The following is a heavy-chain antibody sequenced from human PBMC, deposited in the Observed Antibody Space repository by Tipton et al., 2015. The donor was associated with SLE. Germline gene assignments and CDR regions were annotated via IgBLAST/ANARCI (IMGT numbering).Heavy chain of an antibody. CDR1: GGSISSSSYY. D-gene: IGHD4-23*01. CDR3: ARVVGGNSGLLYDY. CDR2: IYYSGST. V-gene: IGHV4-39*07. Sequence: TLSLTCTVSGGSISSSSYYWGWIRQPPGKGLEWIGSIYYSGSTYYNPSLKSRVTISVDTSKNQFSLKLSSVTAADTAVYYCARVVGGNSGLLYDYWGQGTLVTVSS. J-gene: IGHJ4*02.